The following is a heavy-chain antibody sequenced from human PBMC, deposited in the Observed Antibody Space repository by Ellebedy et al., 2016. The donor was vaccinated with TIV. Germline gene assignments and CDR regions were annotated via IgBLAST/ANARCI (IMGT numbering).Heavy chain of an antibody. V-gene: IGHV3-15*01. CDR1: GFTFSNTW. CDR3: TTVVVVAATPAVDY. Sequence: GESLKISCAASGFTFSNTWMSWVRQAPGKGLEWVGRIKSKTDGGTTDYDAPVKGRFTISRDDSKNTLYLQMNSLKTEDTAVYYCTTVVVVAATPAVDYWGQGTLVTVSS. J-gene: IGHJ4*02. D-gene: IGHD2-15*01. CDR2: IKSKTDGGTT.